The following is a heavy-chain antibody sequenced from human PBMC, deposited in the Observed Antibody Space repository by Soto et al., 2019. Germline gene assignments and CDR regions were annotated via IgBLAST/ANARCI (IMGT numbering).Heavy chain of an antibody. D-gene: IGHD6-6*01. Sequence: QVQLVESGGGVVQPGRSLRLSCAASGFTFSSYGMHWVRQAPGKGLEWVAVLSYDGSNKYYADAVKGRFTISRDNSKNTLYLQMNSLRAEDTAVYYCAKESSSSSLYGMDVWGQGTTVTVSS. CDR2: LSYDGSNK. CDR1: GFTFSSYG. V-gene: IGHV3-30*18. CDR3: AKESSSSSLYGMDV. J-gene: IGHJ6*02.